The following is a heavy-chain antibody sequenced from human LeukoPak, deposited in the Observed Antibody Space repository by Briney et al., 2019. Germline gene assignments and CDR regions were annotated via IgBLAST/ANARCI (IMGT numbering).Heavy chain of an antibody. CDR1: GYSISSGCY. J-gene: IGHJ4*02. CDR2: IYPSGST. D-gene: IGHD3-9*01. CDR3: ASYPILTGYHHRFVFDY. V-gene: IGHV4-38-2*02. Sequence: NPSETLSLNCTVSGYSISSGCYWGRNRRPPRKGLGWIGTIYPSGSTYYNPSLKSRVTISVDTSKTQFSLKLSSVTAADTAVYYCASYPILTGYHHRFVFDYWGQGTLVTVSS.